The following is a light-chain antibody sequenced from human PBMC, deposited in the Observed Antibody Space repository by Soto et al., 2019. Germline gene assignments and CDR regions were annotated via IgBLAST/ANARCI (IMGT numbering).Light chain of an antibody. J-gene: IGLJ2*01. CDR3: SLYTSSSTSL. CDR2: EVS. CDR1: SSDVGSYNR. Sequence: QSALTQPPSVSGSPGQSVTISCTGTSSDVGSYNRVSWYQQPPGTAPKLMIYEVSNRPSGVPDRFSGSKSGNTASLTISGLQAEDEADYYCSLYTSSSTSLFGGGTKLTVL. V-gene: IGLV2-18*01.